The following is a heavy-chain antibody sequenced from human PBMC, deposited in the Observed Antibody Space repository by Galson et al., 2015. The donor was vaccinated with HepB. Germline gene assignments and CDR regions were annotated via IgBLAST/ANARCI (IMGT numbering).Heavy chain of an antibody. CDR2: ISVSGGTT. V-gene: IGHV3-23*01. Sequence: SLRLSCAASGFTFRTYAMTWVRLAPGRGLEWVPAISVSGGTTYYADSVKGRFTISRDNSKNTVYLQMNSLRAEDTAVYYCATAAGYSYGHLDYWGQGILVTVSS. J-gene: IGHJ4*02. CDR1: GFTFRTYA. D-gene: IGHD5-18*01. CDR3: ATAAGYSYGHLDY.